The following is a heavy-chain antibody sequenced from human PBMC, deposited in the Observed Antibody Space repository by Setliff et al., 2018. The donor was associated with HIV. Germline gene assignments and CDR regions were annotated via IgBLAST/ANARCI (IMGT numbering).Heavy chain of an antibody. CDR1: GYTFTTYG. CDR3: ARDRGSRGFDY. V-gene: IGHV1-18*01. D-gene: IGHD1-26*01. CDR2: ISAYNDNT. J-gene: IGHJ4*02. Sequence: GASVKVSCKASGYTFTTYGITWVRQAPGQGLEWMGWISAYNDNTNYAQKLQGRVTMTTDTSTSTADMELRSLRSDDTAVYYCARDRGSRGFDYWGQGTLVTVSS.